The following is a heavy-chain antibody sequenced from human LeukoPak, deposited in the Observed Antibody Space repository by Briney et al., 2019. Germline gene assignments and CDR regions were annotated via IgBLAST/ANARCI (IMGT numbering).Heavy chain of an antibody. D-gene: IGHD6-19*01. CDR2: IYTSGST. J-gene: IGHJ4*02. Sequence: SETLSLTCTVSGGSISGYYWSWIRQPAGKGLEWIGRIYTSGSTNYNPSLKSRVAMSVDTSKNQFSLKLSSVTGADTAVYYCARVRGSGWSFDYWGQGTLVTVSS. CDR1: GGSISGYY. CDR3: ARVRGSGWSFDY. V-gene: IGHV4-4*07.